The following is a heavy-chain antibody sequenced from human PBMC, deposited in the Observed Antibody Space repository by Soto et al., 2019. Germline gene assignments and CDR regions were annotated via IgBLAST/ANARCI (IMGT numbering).Heavy chain of an antibody. Sequence: GGSLRLSCAASGFPFPNAWMNWVRQAPGKGLEWVGRIKSTIDGGTTDYAEPVKGRFAISRDDSNNMVYLQMNSLKIEDTAVYYCTTDSYSTIIIVRFAYWGPGPLVTVSS. V-gene: IGHV3-15*07. J-gene: IGHJ4*01. CDR3: TTDSYSTIIIVRFAY. CDR1: GFPFPNAW. CDR2: IKSTIDGGTT. D-gene: IGHD2-8*01.